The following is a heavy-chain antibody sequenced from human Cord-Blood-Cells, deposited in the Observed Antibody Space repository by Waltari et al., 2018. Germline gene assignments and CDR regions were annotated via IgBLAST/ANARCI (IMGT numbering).Heavy chain of an antibody. Sequence: QVQLVQSGAEVKKPGSSVKVSCKASGGTFSSYAISWVRQAPGQGLEWMGGSIPICGTENYAQKFQGRVTITADESTSTAYMELSILRSEDTAVYYCARAQTAGGSGYYFDYWGQGTLVTVSS. D-gene: IGHD5-12*01. CDR1: GGTFSSYA. CDR2: SIPICGTE. V-gene: IGHV1-69*01. J-gene: IGHJ4*02. CDR3: ARAQTAGGSGYYFDY.